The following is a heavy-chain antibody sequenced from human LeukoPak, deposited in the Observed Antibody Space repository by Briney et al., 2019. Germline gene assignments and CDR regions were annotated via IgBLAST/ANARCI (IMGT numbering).Heavy chain of an antibody. Sequence: SETLSLTCAVYGGSFSGYHWSWIRQPPGKGLEWIGEINHSGSTNYNPSLKSRVTISVDTSKNQFSLKLSSVTAADTAVYYCARGYDILTGYYRPQFDYWGQGTLVTVSS. D-gene: IGHD3-9*01. CDR3: ARGYDILTGYYRPQFDY. V-gene: IGHV4-34*01. CDR2: INHSGST. CDR1: GGSFSGYH. J-gene: IGHJ4*02.